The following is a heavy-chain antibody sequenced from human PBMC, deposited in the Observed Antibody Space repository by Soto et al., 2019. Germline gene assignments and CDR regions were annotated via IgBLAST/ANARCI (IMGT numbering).Heavy chain of an antibody. CDR1: GYTFTSYY. Sequence: ASVKVSCKASGYTFTSYYMHWVRQAPGQGLEWMGIINPSGGSTSYAQKFQGRVTMTRDTSTSTVYMELSSLRSEDTAVYYCARDPGVRYFDWLSDALYGMDVWGQGTTVTAP. CDR3: ARDPGVRYFDWLSDALYGMDV. CDR2: INPSGGST. V-gene: IGHV1-46*01. J-gene: IGHJ6*02. D-gene: IGHD3-9*01.